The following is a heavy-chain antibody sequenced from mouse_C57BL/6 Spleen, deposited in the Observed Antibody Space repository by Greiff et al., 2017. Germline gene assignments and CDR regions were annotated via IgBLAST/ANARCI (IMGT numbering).Heavy chain of an antibody. Sequence: VQLQQSGAELVKPGASVKISCKASGYAFSSYWMNWVKQRPGKGLEWIGQIYPGDGDTNYNGKFKGKATLTADKSSSTAYMQLSSLTSEDSAVYFCARSGYYGPYWYFDVWGTGTTVTVSS. CDR2: IYPGDGDT. J-gene: IGHJ1*03. V-gene: IGHV1-80*01. CDR3: ARSGYYGPYWYFDV. CDR1: GYAFSSYW. D-gene: IGHD1-1*01.